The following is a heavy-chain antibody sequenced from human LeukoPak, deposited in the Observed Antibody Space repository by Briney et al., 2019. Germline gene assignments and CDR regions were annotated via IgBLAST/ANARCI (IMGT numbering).Heavy chain of an antibody. D-gene: IGHD3-3*01. CDR3: AMITIFGVVTT. CDR2: IFYSGIT. CDR1: GGSMSNIYY. J-gene: IGHJ5*02. Sequence: SETLSLTCDVSGGSMSNIYYWGWIRQPPGKGLEWIGNIFYSGITYYNPSLRSRVTIAIDTSKSQFSLKLTSVTAADTAVYYCAMITIFGVVTTWGQGTLVTVSS. V-gene: IGHV4-39*01.